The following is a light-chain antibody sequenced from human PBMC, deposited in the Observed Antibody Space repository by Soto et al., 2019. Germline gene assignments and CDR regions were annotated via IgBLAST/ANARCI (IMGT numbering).Light chain of an antibody. CDR2: QDS. J-gene: IGLJ2*01. V-gene: IGLV3-1*01. CDR3: QAWDSSTVV. CDR1: KLGNKY. Sequence: SYELTQPPSVSVSPGQTASITCSGDKLGNKYACWYQQKPGQSPVVVIYQDSKRPSGITERLSGSKSGNTATLTISGTQAMDEADYYCQAWDSSTVVFGGGTKLTVL.